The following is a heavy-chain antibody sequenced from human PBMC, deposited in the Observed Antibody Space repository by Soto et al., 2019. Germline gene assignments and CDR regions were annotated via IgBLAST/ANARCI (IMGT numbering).Heavy chain of an antibody. CDR1: GYTFTNYA. J-gene: IGHJ5*02. D-gene: IGHD3-3*01. V-gene: IGHV1-3*01. Sequence: GASVKVSCKASGYTFTNYAMHWVRQAPGQRLEWMGWINAGNGDTKYSQNFQGRVTITGDTSASTAYMELSSLRSEDTAVYYCARDPYYDFWSGSNWFDPWGQGTLVTVSS. CDR2: INAGNGDT. CDR3: ARDPYYDFWSGSNWFDP.